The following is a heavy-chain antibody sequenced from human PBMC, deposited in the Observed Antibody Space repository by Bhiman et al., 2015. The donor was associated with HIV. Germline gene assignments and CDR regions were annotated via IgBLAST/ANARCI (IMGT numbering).Heavy chain of an antibody. J-gene: IGHJ4*02. D-gene: IGHD2-21*01. CDR3: AKDLVKGTVPYYFDW. Sequence: VELLESGGGLIQPGGSLRLSCAASGFTFSSYAMSWVRQAPGKGLEWVAVIWSDGSNAFYSDSVRGRFTISRDNSKNTVYLQMDSLRAEDTAVYYCAKDLVKGTVPYYFDWWGQGTLVTVSS. V-gene: IGHV3-33*06. CDR1: GFTFSSYA. CDR2: IWSDGSNA.